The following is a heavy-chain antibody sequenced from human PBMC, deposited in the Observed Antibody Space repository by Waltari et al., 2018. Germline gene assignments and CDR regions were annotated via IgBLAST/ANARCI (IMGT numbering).Heavy chain of an antibody. V-gene: IGHV1-69*12. CDR1: GGTFSSYA. J-gene: IGHJ6*02. Sequence: QVQLVQSGAEVKKPGSSVKVSCKASGGTFSSYAISWVRQAPGQGLGGMGGIIPIFGTANYAQKFQGRVTITADESTSTAYMELSSLRSEDTAVYYCASPFGRSWSGPYYYYGMDVWGQGTTVTVSS. CDR3: ASPFGRSWSGPYYYYGMDV. CDR2: IIPIFGTA. D-gene: IGHD3-3*01.